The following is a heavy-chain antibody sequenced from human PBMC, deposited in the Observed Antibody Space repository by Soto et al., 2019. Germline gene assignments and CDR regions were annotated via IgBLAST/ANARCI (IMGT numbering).Heavy chain of an antibody. V-gene: IGHV3-23*01. J-gene: IGHJ4*02. D-gene: IGHD4-17*01. CDR3: AKDFTPDGYWDFDY. CDR2: VLQTGSST. CDR1: GFTFSTYT. Sequence: GGSLRLFCAASGFTFSTYTMSWVRQPPGKGLEWVSAVLQTGSSTFYADSVKGRFTISRDNSKNTLYLQMNNLRAEDTAVYYCAKDFTPDGYWDFDYWGQGTLVTVSS.